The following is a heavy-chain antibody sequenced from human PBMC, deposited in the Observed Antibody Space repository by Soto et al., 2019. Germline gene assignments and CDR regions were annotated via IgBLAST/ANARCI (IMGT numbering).Heavy chain of an antibody. V-gene: IGHV4-4*01. CDR3: AISEATVLDY. CDR2: THHSGRT. J-gene: IGHJ4*02. Sequence: QVQLQESGPGLVKPSGTLSLTCTVSRGSMSSSNWWNRVRQPPGKGLAWIGETHHSGRTNYKPSLKSRVTRPVDKSKDHFSLSLTSVTASDTAVYWLAISEATVLDYWGQGTLVTVSS. CDR1: RGSMSSSNW. D-gene: IGHD4-17*01.